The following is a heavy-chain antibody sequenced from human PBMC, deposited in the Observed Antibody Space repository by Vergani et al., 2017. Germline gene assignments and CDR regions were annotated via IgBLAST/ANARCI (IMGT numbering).Heavy chain of an antibody. CDR2: ISWNSGAV. CDR1: GITFWKFG. V-gene: IGHV3-9*01. J-gene: IGHJ6*02. CDR3: ARKHISNYYDSSGYYYMGYYYGMDV. Sequence: EVDLVESGGGLAQPGGSLRLSCEASGITFWKFGMHWVRQGPGKGLEWVSGISWNSGAVDYADSVRGRFTISRDNAKNSLFLEMNSLRFEDTAVYYCARKHISNYYDSSGYYYMGYYYGMDVWGQGP. D-gene: IGHD3-22*01.